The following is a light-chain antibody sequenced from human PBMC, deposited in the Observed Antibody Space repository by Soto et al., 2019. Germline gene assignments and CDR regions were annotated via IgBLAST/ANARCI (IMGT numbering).Light chain of an antibody. J-gene: IGLJ2*01. CDR2: EVS. CDR1: SSDVAAYNY. Sequence: QSVLTQPPSASGSPGQSVTISCTGTSSDVAAYNYVSWYQQHPGKAPKLLIYEVSERPSGVPDRFSGSKSANTASLTVSGLQAEDEADYYCSSYAGSNNLVFGGGTKLTVL. CDR3: SSYAGSNNLV. V-gene: IGLV2-8*01.